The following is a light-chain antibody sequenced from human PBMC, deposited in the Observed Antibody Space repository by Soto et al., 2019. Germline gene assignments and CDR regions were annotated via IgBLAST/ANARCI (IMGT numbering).Light chain of an antibody. V-gene: IGLV1-51*01. CDR2: DIN. CDR3: GTWDSSLSAVV. J-gene: IGLJ2*01. CDR1: TSNIGNNY. Sequence: QSVLTQPPSVSAAPGQMVTISCSGSTSNIGNNYVSWYQQLPGTAPKLLIYDINKRPSGIPDRISGSKSGTSATLGITGLQTGDEADYYCGTWDSSLSAVVFGGGTKLTVL.